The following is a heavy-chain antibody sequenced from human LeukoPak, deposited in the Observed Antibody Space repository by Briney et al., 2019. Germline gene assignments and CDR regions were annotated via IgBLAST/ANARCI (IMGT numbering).Heavy chain of an antibody. CDR1: GGSISSYY. Sequence: PSETLSLTCTVSGGSISSYYWSWIRQPPGKGLEWIGEINHSGSTNYNPSLKSRVTISVDTSKNQFSLKLSSVTAADTAVYYCARGPAMATSPFDYWGQGTLVTVSS. CDR2: INHSGST. D-gene: IGHD5-18*01. J-gene: IGHJ4*02. V-gene: IGHV4-34*01. CDR3: ARGPAMATSPFDY.